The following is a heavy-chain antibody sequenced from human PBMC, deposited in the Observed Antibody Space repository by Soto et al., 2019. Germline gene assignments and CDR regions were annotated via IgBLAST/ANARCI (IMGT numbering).Heavy chain of an antibody. CDR3: AKARYNSGWCLDY. CDR1: VFPFSIFA. V-gene: IGHV3-23*01. D-gene: IGHD6-19*01. J-gene: IGHJ4*02. Sequence: WGSLALSCVSSVFPFSIFAMSWVRQAPGKGLDWVSAISGSCGGTYYADSVKGRLTISRDNSKNTLYLQMNSLRAEDTAVYYCAKARYNSGWCLDYWGQGTMVTVSS. CDR2: ISGSCGGT.